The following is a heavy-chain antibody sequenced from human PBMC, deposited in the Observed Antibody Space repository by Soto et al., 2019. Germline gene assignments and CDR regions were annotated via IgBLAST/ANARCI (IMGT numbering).Heavy chain of an antibody. Sequence: GGSLRLSCAASGFILSDYWMNWVRQAPGKGLEWVAIIKQDGIDRYYVDSVKGRFTISRDNAKNSLYLQMSSLRVEDTALYYCARGRGWLHDYWGQGTLVTVSS. V-gene: IGHV3-7*01. J-gene: IGHJ4*02. CDR2: IKQDGIDR. CDR1: GFILSDYW. CDR3: ARGRGWLHDY. D-gene: IGHD6-19*01.